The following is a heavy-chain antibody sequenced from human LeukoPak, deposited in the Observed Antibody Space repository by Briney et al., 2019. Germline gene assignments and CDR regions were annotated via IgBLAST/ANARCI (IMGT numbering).Heavy chain of an antibody. Sequence: ASETLSLTCTVSGGSISSGGYYWSWIRRHPGKGLEWIGYIYYSGSTYYNPSLKSRVTISVDTSKNQFSLKLSSVTAADTAVYYCARGPDYDFWSGYYSRNWFDPWGQGTLVTVSS. J-gene: IGHJ5*02. D-gene: IGHD3-3*01. CDR3: ARGPDYDFWSGYYSRNWFDP. V-gene: IGHV4-31*03. CDR2: IYYSGST. CDR1: GGSISSGGYY.